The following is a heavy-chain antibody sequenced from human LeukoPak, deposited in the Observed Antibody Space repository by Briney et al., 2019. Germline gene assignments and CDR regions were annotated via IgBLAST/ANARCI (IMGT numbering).Heavy chain of an antibody. D-gene: IGHD3-9*01. CDR2: IIPIFGTA. CDR1: GGTFSSYA. CDR3: AHGVLRYFDVRYFDY. J-gene: IGHJ4*02. Sequence: SVKVSCKASGGTFSSYAIIWVRQAPGQGLEWMGGIIPIFGTANYAQKFQGRVTITADESTSTAYMELSSLRSEDTAVYYCAHGVLRYFDVRYFDYWGQGTLVTVSS. V-gene: IGHV1-69*13.